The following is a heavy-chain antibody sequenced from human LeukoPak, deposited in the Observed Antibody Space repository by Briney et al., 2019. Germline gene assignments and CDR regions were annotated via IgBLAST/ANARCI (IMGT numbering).Heavy chain of an antibody. CDR1: GFTFRTYS. V-gene: IGHV3-48*01. CDR2: ISEGSSTI. CDR3: AKDLSSASYPYYFDY. D-gene: IGHD6-19*01. Sequence: GGSLRLSCAASGFTFRTYSMNWVRQAPGMGLEWVSYISEGSSTIYYADSVKGRFTISRDNSKNTLYLQMHSLRGEDTAIYYCAKDLSSASYPYYFDYWGQGTLVTVSS. J-gene: IGHJ4*02.